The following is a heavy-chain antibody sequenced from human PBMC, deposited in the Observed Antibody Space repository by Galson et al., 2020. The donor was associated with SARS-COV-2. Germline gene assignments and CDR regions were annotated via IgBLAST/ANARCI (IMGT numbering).Heavy chain of an antibody. Sequence: ASETLSLTCSVSGGSISTYYWNWIRQPPGKGLEWIGYIYYSGSTNYNPSLKSRVTISVDTSKNQFSLKLSSVTAADTAVYYCARAYSSRWYGRYYFDYWGQGTLVTVSS. CDR1: GGSISTYY. CDR2: IYYSGST. V-gene: IGHV4-59*01. CDR3: ARAYSSRWYGRYYFDY. J-gene: IGHJ4*02. D-gene: IGHD6-13*01.